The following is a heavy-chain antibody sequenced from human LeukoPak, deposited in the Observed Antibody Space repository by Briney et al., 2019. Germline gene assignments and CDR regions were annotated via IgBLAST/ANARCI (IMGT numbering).Heavy chain of an antibody. V-gene: IGHV3-48*03. D-gene: IGHD1-20*01. Sequence: PGGSLRLSCAASGFTFSSYEMNWVRQAPGKGLEWVSYISSSGSTIYYADSVKGRFTISRDNAKNSLYLQMNSLRAEDTAVYYCARGGPYNWNDRIPSYYYHYGMDVWGQGTTVTVSS. J-gene: IGHJ6*02. CDR3: ARGGPYNWNDRIPSYYYHYGMDV. CDR1: GFTFSSYE. CDR2: ISSSGSTI.